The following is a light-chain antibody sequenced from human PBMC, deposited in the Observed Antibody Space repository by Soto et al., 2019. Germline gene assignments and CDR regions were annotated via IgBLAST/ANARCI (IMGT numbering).Light chain of an antibody. V-gene: IGKV3D-15*01. CDR2: YIS. CDR3: QQHNQWPIT. CDR1: QSAGNF. Sequence: EIVMTQSPATLSVSPVETASLSCRASQSAGNFLAWYHQKPGQAPRLLIYYISTRATGIPARFSGSGSGTEFTLTISSLQSEDSAVYYCQQHNQWPITFGQGTRLEIK. J-gene: IGKJ5*01.